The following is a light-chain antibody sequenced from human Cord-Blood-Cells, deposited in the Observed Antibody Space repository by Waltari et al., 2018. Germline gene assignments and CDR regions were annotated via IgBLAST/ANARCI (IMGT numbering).Light chain of an antibody. CDR1: PSVSSSY. CDR3: QQYGSSPYT. Sequence: ESVLTQSPGTLSLSPGERVTSPCRASPSVSSSYLAWYQQRPGQAPRLLIYGASSRATGIPDRFSGSGSETDFTLTISRLEPEDFAVYYCQQYGSSPYTFGQGTKLEIK. J-gene: IGKJ2*01. CDR2: GAS. V-gene: IGKV3-20*01.